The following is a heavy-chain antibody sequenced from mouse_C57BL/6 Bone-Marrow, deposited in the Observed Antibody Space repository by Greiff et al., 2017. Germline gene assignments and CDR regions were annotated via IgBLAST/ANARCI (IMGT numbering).Heavy chain of an antibody. CDR2: IYPGSGST. Sequence: QVQLQQPGAELVKPGASVKMSCKASGYTFTSYWITWVKQRPGQGLGWIGDIYPGSGSTNYNEKFKSKATLTVDTSSSTASMQLSSLTSEDAAVYYGAWDYGAWFAYWGQGTLVTVSA. CDR3: AWDYGAWFAY. CDR1: GYTFTSYW. V-gene: IGHV1-55*01. D-gene: IGHD2-4*01. J-gene: IGHJ3*01.